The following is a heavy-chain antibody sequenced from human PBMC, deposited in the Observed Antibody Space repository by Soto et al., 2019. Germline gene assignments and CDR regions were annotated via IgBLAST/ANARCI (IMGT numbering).Heavy chain of an antibody. V-gene: IGHV1-18*01. D-gene: IGHD2-8*01. CDR1: GYTFSSPG. CDR3: ACAPNEWYFDF. CDR2: INAHSGDA. Sequence: VPLVQSGAEVKQPGASVKVSCKASGYTFSSPGVTWVRQAPGQGLEWLGWINAHSGDAKFAQNFQGRLTITTDTSTNTAYMELRSLRSDDTAVYFCACAPNEWYFDFWGQGTLVTVSS. J-gene: IGHJ4*02.